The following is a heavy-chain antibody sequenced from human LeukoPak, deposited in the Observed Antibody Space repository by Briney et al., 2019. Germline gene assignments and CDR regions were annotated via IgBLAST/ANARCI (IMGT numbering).Heavy chain of an antibody. Sequence: GGSLRPSCAASGFTFSSYAMSWVRQAPGKGLEWVSGISGSGDNTYYADSVKGRFTISRDNSKNTLYVQVNSLGTEDTAVYYCAKGSYYDSSGSFYFDYWGQGTLVTVSS. CDR1: GFTFSSYA. V-gene: IGHV3-23*01. D-gene: IGHD3-22*01. J-gene: IGHJ4*02. CDR3: AKGSYYDSSGSFYFDY. CDR2: ISGSGDNT.